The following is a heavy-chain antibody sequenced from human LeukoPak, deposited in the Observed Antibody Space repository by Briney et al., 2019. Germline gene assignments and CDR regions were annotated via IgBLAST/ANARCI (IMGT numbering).Heavy chain of an antibody. Sequence: ASVKVSCKASGYIFTNFGISWVRQARGQGLEWMGWISGYNGNTKYVQKFQGRVTMTTDTSTSTAYMELRSLRSEDTAVYYCARGRWFGDSDYWGQGTLVTVSS. J-gene: IGHJ4*02. D-gene: IGHD3-10*01. CDR2: ISGYNGNT. CDR3: ARGRWFGDSDY. V-gene: IGHV1-18*01. CDR1: GYIFTNFG.